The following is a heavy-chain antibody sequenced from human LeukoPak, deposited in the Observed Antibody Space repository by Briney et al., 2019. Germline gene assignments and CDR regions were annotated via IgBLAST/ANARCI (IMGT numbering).Heavy chain of an antibody. Sequence: GASVKVSCKASGYTSTGYYMHWVRQAPGQGLEWMGWINPNSGGTNYAQKFQGRVTMTRDTSISTGYMELSRLRSDDTAVYYCARSAHLTGFDYWGQGTLVTVSS. V-gene: IGHV1-2*02. CDR2: INPNSGGT. CDR1: GYTSTGYY. D-gene: IGHD3-9*01. CDR3: ARSAHLTGFDY. J-gene: IGHJ4*02.